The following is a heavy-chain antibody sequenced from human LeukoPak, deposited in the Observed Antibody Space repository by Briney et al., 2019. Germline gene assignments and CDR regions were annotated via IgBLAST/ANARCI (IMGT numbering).Heavy chain of an antibody. J-gene: IGHJ3*02. D-gene: IGHD1-1*01. Sequence: GASVKVSCKASGYTFTSYGISWARQAPGHGLEWMGWISAYNGNANYAQKLQGRVTMTTDTSTSTAYMELRSLRSDDTAVYYCARETPERFGGAFDIWGQGTMVTVSS. CDR2: ISAYNGNA. CDR1: GYTFTSYG. V-gene: IGHV1-18*01. CDR3: ARETPERFGGAFDI.